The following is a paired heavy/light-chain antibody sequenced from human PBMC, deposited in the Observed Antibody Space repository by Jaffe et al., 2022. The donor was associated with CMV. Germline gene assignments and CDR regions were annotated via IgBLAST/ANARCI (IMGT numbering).Heavy chain of an antibody. CDR1: GGSISSYY. Sequence: QVQLQESGPGLVKPSETLSLTCTVSGGSISSYYWSWIRQPAGKGLEWIGRIYTSGSTNYNPSLKSRVTMSVDTSKNQFSLKLSSVTAADTAVYYCAREGSSWYGILRWFDPWGQGTLVTVSS. V-gene: IGHV4-4*07. CDR3: AREGSSWYGILRWFDP. D-gene: IGHD6-13*01. J-gene: IGHJ5*02. CDR2: IYTSGST.
Light chain of an antibody. CDR2: AAS. Sequence: DIQMTQSPSSVSASVGDRVTITCRASQGISSWLAWYQQKPGKAPKLLIYAASSLQSGVPSRFSGSGSGTDFTLTISSLQPEDFATYYCQQANSFPRTFGPGTKVDIK. J-gene: IGKJ3*01. CDR1: QGISSW. CDR3: QQANSFPRT. V-gene: IGKV1-12*01.